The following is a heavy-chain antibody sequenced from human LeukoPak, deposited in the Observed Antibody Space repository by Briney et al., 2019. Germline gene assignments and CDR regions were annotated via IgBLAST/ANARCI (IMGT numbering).Heavy chain of an antibody. D-gene: IGHD6-13*01. V-gene: IGHV3-30*02. CDR3: AKGRSRSSSWHFDY. J-gene: IGHJ4*02. CDR1: GFTFSDYY. CDR2: IRYDGSNK. Sequence: SGGSLRLSCAASGFTFSDYYMSWVRQAPGKGLEWVAFIRYDGSNKYYADSVKGRFTISRDNSKNTLYLQMNSLRAEDTAVYYCAKGRSRSSSWHFDYWGQGTLVTVSS.